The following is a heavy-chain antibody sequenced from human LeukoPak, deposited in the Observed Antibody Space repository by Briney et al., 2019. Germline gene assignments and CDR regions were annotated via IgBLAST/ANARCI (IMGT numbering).Heavy chain of an antibody. CDR3: ARVSSGYWGSTFDP. CDR2: IYYSGST. CDR1: GGSISSSSYY. J-gene: IGHJ5*02. Sequence: SETLSLTCTVSGGSISSSSYYWGWIRQPPGKGLEWIGSIYYSGSTYYNPSLKSRVTISVDTSKNQFSLKLSSVTAADTAVYYCARVSSGYWGSTFDPWGQGTLVTVSS. D-gene: IGHD2-8*02. V-gene: IGHV4-39*07.